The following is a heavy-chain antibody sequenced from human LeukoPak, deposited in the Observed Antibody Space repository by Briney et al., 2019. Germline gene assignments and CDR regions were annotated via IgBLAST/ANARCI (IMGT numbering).Heavy chain of an antibody. V-gene: IGHV4-34*01. CDR3: ARSLYGSGSV. Sequence: SQTLSLTCAVYGRSFSGYYWSWIRQPPGKGPEWIGEINHSGSTNYNPSLKSRVTISVDTSKNQFSLKLSSVTAADTAVYYCARSLYGSGSVWGQGTLVTVSS. CDR2: INHSGST. CDR1: GRSFSGYY. D-gene: IGHD3-10*01. J-gene: IGHJ4*02.